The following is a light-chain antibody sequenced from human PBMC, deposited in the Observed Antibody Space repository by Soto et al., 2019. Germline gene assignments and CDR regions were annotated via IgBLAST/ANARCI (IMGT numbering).Light chain of an antibody. J-gene: IGKJ1*01. Sequence: EIELTQSPATLSLSPGERATLSCRASQSVSSSLAWYQQKHGQAPRLLISDTSNRATGIPARFSGSGSGTDFSLTISRLEPDDFATYYCQQYNSYTWTFGQGTKVDIK. CDR3: QQYNSYTWT. CDR2: DTS. CDR1: QSVSSS. V-gene: IGKV3-11*01.